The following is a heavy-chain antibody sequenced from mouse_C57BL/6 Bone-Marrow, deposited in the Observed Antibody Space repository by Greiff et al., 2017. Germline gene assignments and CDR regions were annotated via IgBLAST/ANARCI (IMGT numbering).Heavy chain of an antibody. V-gene: IGHV1-50*01. CDR2: IDPSDSYT. CDR1: GYTFTSYW. D-gene: IGHD2-4*01. Sequence: QVQLQQPGAELVKPGASVKLSCKASGYTFTSYWMQWVKQRPGQGLEWIGEIDPSDSYTNYNQKFKGKATLTVDTSSSTAYMQLSSLTSEDSAVYCCARWDYDGDYWGQGTTLTVSS. CDR3: ARWDYDGDY. J-gene: IGHJ2*01.